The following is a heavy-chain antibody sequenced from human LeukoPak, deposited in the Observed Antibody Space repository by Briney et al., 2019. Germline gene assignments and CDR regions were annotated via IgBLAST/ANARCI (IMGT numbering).Heavy chain of an antibody. Sequence: ASVKVSCKASGYTFTGYYMHWVRQAPGQGLEWMGCINPNSGDTNYAEKFQGRVTMTRDTSISTAYMDLRRLRSDDTAVYYCARDHSSSSGYFDYWGQGTLVTVSS. CDR1: GYTFTGYY. J-gene: IGHJ4*02. CDR3: ARDHSSSSGYFDY. V-gene: IGHV1-2*02. D-gene: IGHD6-6*01. CDR2: INPNSGDT.